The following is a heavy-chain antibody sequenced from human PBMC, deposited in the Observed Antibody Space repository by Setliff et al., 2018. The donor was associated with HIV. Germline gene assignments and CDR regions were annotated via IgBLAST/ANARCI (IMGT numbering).Heavy chain of an antibody. CDR2: IGGSGGST. D-gene: IGHD3-22*01. V-gene: IGHV3-23*01. CDR3: AKGTYSYDSSCPDY. J-gene: IGHJ4*02. CDR1: GFTFSSYA. Sequence: GGSLRLSCAASGFTFSSYAMNWVRQAPGKGLEWVSVIGGSGGSTYYADSVKGRFTISRDNSKNTLYLQMNSLRAEDTAVYYCAKGTYSYDSSCPDYWGQGTLVTGSS.